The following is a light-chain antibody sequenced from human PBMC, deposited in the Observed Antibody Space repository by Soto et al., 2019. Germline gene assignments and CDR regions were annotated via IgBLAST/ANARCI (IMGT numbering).Light chain of an antibody. V-gene: IGKV3-20*01. J-gene: IGKJ3*01. CDR1: QSVSSSY. CDR3: QQYGSSPPFT. CDR2: GAS. Sequence: IVLTQSPGTLSLTPGERATLSCRASQSVSSSYLAWDQQKPGQAPRPLIYGASSRATGIPDRFSGSGSGTDFTLTISRLEPEDSAVYYCQQYGSSPPFTFGPGTRVDIK.